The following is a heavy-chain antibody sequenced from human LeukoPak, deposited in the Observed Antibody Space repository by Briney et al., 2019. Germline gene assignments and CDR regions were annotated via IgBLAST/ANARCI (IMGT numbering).Heavy chain of an antibody. CDR1: GYTFTSYD. CDR3: ARGRDYYDSSGYYYGLDY. Sequence: SSVKVSCKASGYTFTSYDINWVRQATGQGLEWMGWMNPNSGNTGYAQKFQGRVTMTRNTSISTAYMELSSLRSEDTAVYYCARGRDYYDSSGYYYGLDYWGQGTLVTVSS. J-gene: IGHJ4*02. V-gene: IGHV1-8*01. D-gene: IGHD3-22*01. CDR2: MNPNSGNT.